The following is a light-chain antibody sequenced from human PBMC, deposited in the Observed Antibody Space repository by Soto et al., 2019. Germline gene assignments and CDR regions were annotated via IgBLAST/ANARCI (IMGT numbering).Light chain of an antibody. CDR1: QNINNW. V-gene: IGKV1-5*03. CDR2: KAS. Sequence: DIQMTQSPSTLPASVGDRVTITCRASQNINNWLAWYQQKPGKGPSLLIYKASNLESGVSSRFSGSGSGTEFTLTISSLRPDDIGTYYCQQNNRYPWTFGQGTKVEIK. CDR3: QQNNRYPWT. J-gene: IGKJ1*01.